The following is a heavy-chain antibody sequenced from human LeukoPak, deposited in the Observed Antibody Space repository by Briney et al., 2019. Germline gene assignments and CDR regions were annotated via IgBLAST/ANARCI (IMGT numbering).Heavy chain of an antibody. D-gene: IGHD2-15*01. V-gene: IGHV3-7*01. Sequence: PGGSLRLSCAASGFTFSSYWMSWVRQAPGKGLEWVADIKEDGSEKYYVDSVKGRFTISRDNAKNSVYLQMNSLRAEDTALYYCARIGYSSSSFDYWGQGTLVTVSS. CDR1: GFTFSSYW. CDR2: IKEDGSEK. CDR3: ARIGYSSSSFDY. J-gene: IGHJ4*02.